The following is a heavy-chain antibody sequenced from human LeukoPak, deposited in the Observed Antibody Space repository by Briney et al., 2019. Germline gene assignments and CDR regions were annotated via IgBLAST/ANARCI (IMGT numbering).Heavy chain of an antibody. V-gene: IGHV1-2*02. CDR1: GYTFTDYY. J-gene: IGHJ6*02. D-gene: IGHD2-2*01. Sequence: GASVKVSCKASGYTFTDYYIHWVRQAPGQGLEWVGWINPNSGGTDYVQKFQGRVTMTRDTSISTAYMELSRLSYDDTAVYYCARMDCSSTSCYRYYYGMDVWGQGTTVTVSS. CDR2: INPNSGGT. CDR3: ARMDCSSTSCYRYYYGMDV.